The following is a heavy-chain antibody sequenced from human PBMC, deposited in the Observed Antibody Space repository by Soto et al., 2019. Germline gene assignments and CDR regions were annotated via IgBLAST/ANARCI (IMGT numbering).Heavy chain of an antibody. CDR1: GFTFSSYW. J-gene: IGHJ4*02. V-gene: IGHV3-74*01. CDR3: ARDLGPNTSIAARGYFDY. Sequence: PGGSLRLSCAASGFTFSSYWMHWVRQAPGKGLVRVSRINSDGSSTSYADSVKGRFTISRDNAKNTLYLQMNSLRAEDTAVYYCARDLGPNTSIAARGYFDYWGQGTLVTVSS. CDR2: INSDGSST. D-gene: IGHD6-6*01.